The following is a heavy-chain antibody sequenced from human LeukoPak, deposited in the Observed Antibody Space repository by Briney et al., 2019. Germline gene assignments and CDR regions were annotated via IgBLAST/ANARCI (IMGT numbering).Heavy chain of an antibody. CDR2: ISDRGTGT. D-gene: IGHD6-13*01. J-gene: IGHJ6*02. CDR3: AKDRGSNWYPSFYYYGMDV. Sequence: PGGSLSLSCAAAGFSFSTYAMSWVRQAPGKGLERVSAISDRGTGTFYADSVEGRSTVSRDNSNNVLHLQMHSLRAEDTAIYYCAKDRGSNWYPSFYYYGMDVWGQGTTVTVSS. CDR1: GFSFSTYA. V-gene: IGHV3-23*01.